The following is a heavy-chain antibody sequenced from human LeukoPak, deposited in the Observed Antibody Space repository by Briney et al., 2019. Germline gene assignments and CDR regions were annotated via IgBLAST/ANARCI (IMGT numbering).Heavy chain of an antibody. CDR2: ICYGGST. CDR3: ARALGYCSGGSCTRGYNWFDP. Sequence: SETLSLTCTVSGGSISSSDYYWGWIRQPPGTGLEWIGSICYGGSTYYNPSLKSRVTISVDTSMNQFSLKLSFVTTADTAVYYCARALGYCSGGSCTRGYNWFDPWGQGTLVTVPS. CDR1: GGSISSSDYY. V-gene: IGHV4-39*01. J-gene: IGHJ5*02. D-gene: IGHD2-15*01.